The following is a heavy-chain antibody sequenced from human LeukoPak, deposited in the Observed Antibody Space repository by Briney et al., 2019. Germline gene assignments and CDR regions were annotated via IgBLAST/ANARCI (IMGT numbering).Heavy chain of an antibody. CDR3: AKHGLGGPYDY. D-gene: IGHD2-15*01. V-gene: IGHV3-23*01. CDR2: ISGSGGST. Sequence: GGTLRLSCAASGFTFSSYGMSWVRQAPGKGLEWVSAISGSGGSTYYADSVKGRFTISRDNSKNTLYLQMNSLRAEDTAVYYCAKHGLGGPYDYWGQGTLVTVSS. J-gene: IGHJ4*02. CDR1: GFTFSSYG.